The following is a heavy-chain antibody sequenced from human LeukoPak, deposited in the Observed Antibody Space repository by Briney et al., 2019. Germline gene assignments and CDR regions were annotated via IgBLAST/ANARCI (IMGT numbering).Heavy chain of an antibody. V-gene: IGHV1-46*01. D-gene: IGHD3-10*01. CDR2: INPSGGST. CDR3: ARSRGYYGSGSPGGRFDP. Sequence: EASVKVSCKASGYTFTSYYMHWVRQAPGQGLEWMGIINPSGGSTSYARKFQGRVTMTRDTSTSTVYMELSSLRSEDTAVYYCARSRGYYGSGSPGGRFDPWGQGTLVTVSS. CDR1: GYTFTSYY. J-gene: IGHJ5*02.